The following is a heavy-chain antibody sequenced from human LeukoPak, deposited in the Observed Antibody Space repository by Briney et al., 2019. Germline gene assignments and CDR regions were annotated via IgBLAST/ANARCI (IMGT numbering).Heavy chain of an antibody. J-gene: IGHJ4*02. V-gene: IGHV4-61*01. Sequence: SQTLSLTCTVSGGSVSSDNYYWSWIRQPPGKGLEWIGYIYSSGGTNYNPSLKSRVTISVDTSKNQFSLKLTSVTAADTAVYSCARIPDFYVSGTSYRYYIDYWGRGTLVTVSS. CDR1: GGSVSSDNYY. D-gene: IGHD3-10*01. CDR3: ARIPDFYVSGTSYRYYIDY. CDR2: IYSSGGT.